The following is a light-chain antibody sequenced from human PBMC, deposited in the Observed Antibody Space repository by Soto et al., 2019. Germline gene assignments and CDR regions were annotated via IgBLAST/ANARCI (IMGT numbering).Light chain of an antibody. CDR3: QQYGSSPLLT. J-gene: IGKJ4*01. V-gene: IGKV3-20*01. CDR2: GAS. CDR1: QSVSSGS. Sequence: EIVLTQSPGTLSLSPGERATLSCRASQSVSSGSFAWYQQKPGQAPRLLIYGASKRATGIPDRFSGSGSGTDFTLTISRLEPEDFAVYYCQQYGSSPLLTFGGGTKVDIK.